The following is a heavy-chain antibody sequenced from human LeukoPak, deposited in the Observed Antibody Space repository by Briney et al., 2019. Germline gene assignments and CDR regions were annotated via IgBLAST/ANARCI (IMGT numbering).Heavy chain of an antibody. CDR1: GFTVSSNY. V-gene: IGHV3-66*01. D-gene: IGHD3-9*01. CDR3: AADTFTSPYDY. CDR2: IYSGDNT. Sequence: PGGSLRLSCAASGFTVSSNYMSWVRQAPGKGLEWVSVIYSGDNTYYADSVKGRFAITRDNSNNTLYLQMNSLRAEDTAVYYCAADTFTSPYDYWGQGTLVTVSS. J-gene: IGHJ4*02.